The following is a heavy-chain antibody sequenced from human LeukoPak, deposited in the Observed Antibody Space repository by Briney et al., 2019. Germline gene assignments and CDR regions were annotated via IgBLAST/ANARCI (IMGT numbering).Heavy chain of an antibody. Sequence: ASVKVSCKASGGTFSSYAISWVRQAPGQGLEWMGRIIPILGIANYAQKIQGRVTITADKSTSTAYMELSSLRSEDTAVYYCARDYSYGYSLNWFDPWGQGTLVTVSS. V-gene: IGHV1-69*04. D-gene: IGHD5-18*01. CDR1: GGTFSSYA. CDR3: ARDYSYGYSLNWFDP. CDR2: IIPILGIA. J-gene: IGHJ5*02.